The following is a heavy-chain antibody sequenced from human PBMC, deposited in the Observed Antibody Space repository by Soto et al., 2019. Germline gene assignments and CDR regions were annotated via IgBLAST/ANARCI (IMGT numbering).Heavy chain of an antibody. CDR3: ARDPNYDFWTGLSNWFDP. V-gene: IGHV3-7*01. CDR2: IKPDGSAK. CDR1: GFSFSSSW. D-gene: IGHD3-3*01. Sequence: GGSLRLSCAVSGFSFSSSWMSWVRQAPGKGLEWVATIKPDGSAKYYMDSVKGRFTISRDNAQSSLSLQMNSLRAEDAAVYYCARDPNYDFWTGLSNWFDPWGQGTLVTVSS. J-gene: IGHJ5*02.